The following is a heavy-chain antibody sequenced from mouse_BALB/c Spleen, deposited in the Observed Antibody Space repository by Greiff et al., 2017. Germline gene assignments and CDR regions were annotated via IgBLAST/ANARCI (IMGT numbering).Heavy chain of an antibody. J-gene: IGHJ2*01. V-gene: IGHV1-54*01. CDR2: INPGSGGT. Sequence: VQLQQSGAELVRPGTSVKVSCKASGYAFTNYLIEWVKQRPGQGLEWIGVINPGSGGTNYNEKFKGKATLTADKSSSTAYMQLSSLTSDDSAVYFCARSGGNYLYYFDYWGQGTTLTVSS. CDR3: ARSGGNYLYYFDY. D-gene: IGHD2-1*01. CDR1: GYAFTNYL.